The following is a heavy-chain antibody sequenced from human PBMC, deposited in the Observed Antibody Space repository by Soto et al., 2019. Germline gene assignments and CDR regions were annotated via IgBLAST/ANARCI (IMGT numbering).Heavy chain of an antibody. CDR3: ARGTYYYDSSGLNWFDP. CDR2: IYHSGST. Sequence: SETLSLTCAVSGGSISSGGYSWSWILHPPGKGLEWIGYIYHSGSTYYNPSLKSRVTISVDRSKNQFSLKLSSVTAADTAVYYCARGTYYYDSSGLNWFDPWGQGTLVTVSS. V-gene: IGHV4-30-2*01. J-gene: IGHJ5*02. D-gene: IGHD3-22*01. CDR1: GGSISSGGYS.